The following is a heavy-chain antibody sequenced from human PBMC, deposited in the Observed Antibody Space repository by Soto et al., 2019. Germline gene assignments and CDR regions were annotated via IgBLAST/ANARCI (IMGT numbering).Heavy chain of an antibody. V-gene: IGHV3-21*01. CDR3: ASIHYDSSGYPY. J-gene: IGHJ4*02. Sequence: EVQLVESGGGLVKPGGSLRLSCAASGFTFSSYSMNWVRQAPGKGLEWVSSISSSSSYIYYADSVKGRFTISRDNAKNSLYLQMNSLRAEDTAVYYCASIHYDSSGYPYWGQGTLVTVSS. CDR2: ISSSSSYI. D-gene: IGHD3-22*01. CDR1: GFTFSSYS.